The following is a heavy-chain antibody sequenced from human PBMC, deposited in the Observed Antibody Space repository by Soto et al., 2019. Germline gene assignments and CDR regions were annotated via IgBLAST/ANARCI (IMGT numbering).Heavy chain of an antibody. J-gene: IGHJ4*02. CDR2: ISSSSSYI. V-gene: IGHV3-21*01. Sequence: EVQLVESGGGLVKPGGSLRLSCAASGFTFSSYSMNWVRQAPGKGLEWVSSISSSSSYIYYADSVKGRFTISRDNAKNSLYVQMNSLRAEDTAVYYCARATWGGRVGGQFDYWGQGTLVTVSS. CDR3: ARATWGGRVGGQFDY. D-gene: IGHD3-16*01. CDR1: GFTFSSYS.